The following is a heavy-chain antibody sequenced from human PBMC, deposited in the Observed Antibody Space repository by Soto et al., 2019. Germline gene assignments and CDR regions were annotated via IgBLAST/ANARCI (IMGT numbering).Heavy chain of an antibody. D-gene: IGHD1-26*01. CDR3: ARHTMGSSRLIDY. Sequence: SGTPFLTRPFYGGSFHAYYWAWIRQPPGTGLEWIGEINHSGSTNYNPSLKSRVTISVDTSKNQFSLKLRSVTAADTAVYYCARHTMGSSRLIDYWGQGALVT. J-gene: IGHJ4*02. CDR1: GGSFHAYY. V-gene: IGHV4-34*01. CDR2: INHSGST.